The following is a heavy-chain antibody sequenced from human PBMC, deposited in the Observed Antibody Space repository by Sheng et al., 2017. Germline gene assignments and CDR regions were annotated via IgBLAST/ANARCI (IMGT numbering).Heavy chain of an antibody. CDR1: GFTFSSYA. V-gene: IGHV3-30*03. CDR2: ISYDGSNK. CDR3: TSNYYYMDV. J-gene: IGHJ6*03. Sequence: QVQLVESGGGVVQPGTSLRLSCAASGFTFSSYAMHWVRQAPGKGLEWVAVISYDGSNKYSADSVKGRFTISMDNSNNTLYLQMNSLRAEDTAVYYCTSNYYYMDVWGQGTTVTVSS.